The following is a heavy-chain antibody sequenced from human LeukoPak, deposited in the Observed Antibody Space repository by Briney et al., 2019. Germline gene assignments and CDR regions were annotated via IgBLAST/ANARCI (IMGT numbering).Heavy chain of an antibody. CDR2: IYPGDSDT. V-gene: IGHV5-51*01. CDR1: GYSFITYW. CDR3: ARRNSSSWYDY. D-gene: IGHD6-13*01. Sequence: GESLKISCKGSGYSFITYWIAWVRQMPGKGLEWMGIIYPGDSDTRYSPSFQGQVTISADKSISTAYLQWSSLKASDTAMYYCARRNSSSWYDYWGQGTLVTVSS. J-gene: IGHJ4*02.